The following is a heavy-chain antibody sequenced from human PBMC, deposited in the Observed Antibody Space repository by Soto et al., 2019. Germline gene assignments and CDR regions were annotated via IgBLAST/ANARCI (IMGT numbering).Heavy chain of an antibody. J-gene: IGHJ4*02. CDR1: GFTFSRHW. V-gene: IGHV3-7*04. CDR3: ARDGGGADRANDY. D-gene: IGHD3-16*01. CDR2: IKQDGSEK. Sequence: PGGSLRLSCAASGFTFSRHWMSWVRQAPGKGLEWVANIKQDGSEKYYVDSVKGRFTISRDNAKNSLYLQMNSLRAEDTAVYYCARDGGGADRANDYWGQGTLLTVSS.